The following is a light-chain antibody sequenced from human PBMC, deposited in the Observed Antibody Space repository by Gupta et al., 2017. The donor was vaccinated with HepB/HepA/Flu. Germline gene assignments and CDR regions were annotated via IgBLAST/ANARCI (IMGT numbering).Light chain of an antibody. CDR3: QQYDNVPTIT. J-gene: IGKJ5*01. Sequence: DIHITQSPSSLSASVGDRVNITCQASQDISSYLNWYQQKQGKASKLLIFDASNLEKGVPSRFSGRGVGKYVNFTIRSRQPEDIGSYLCQQYDNVPTITFGQGTRLEIK. V-gene: IGKV1-33*01. CDR1: QDISSY. CDR2: DAS.